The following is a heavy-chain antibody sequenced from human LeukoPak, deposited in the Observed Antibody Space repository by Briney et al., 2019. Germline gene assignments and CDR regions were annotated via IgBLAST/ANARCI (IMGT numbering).Heavy chain of an antibody. J-gene: IGHJ4*02. CDR2: IGGRGDGI. CDR1: GFTFSDYS. V-gene: IGHV3-48*01. CDR3: AREIPGRIAADC. D-gene: IGHD2-15*01. Sequence: GGSLRLSCAASGFTFSDYSMNWVRQAPGKGLEWISYIGGRGDGITYADSVKGRFTISRDNAKNSLFLQMNRLRGEDTAIYFCAREIPGRIAADCWGQGTLVTVSS.